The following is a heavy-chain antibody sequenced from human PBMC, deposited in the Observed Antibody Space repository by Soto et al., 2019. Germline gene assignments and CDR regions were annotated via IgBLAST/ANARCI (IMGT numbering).Heavy chain of an antibody. CDR1: GFTFSSYG. Sequence: QVQLVESGGGVVQPGRSLRLSCAASGFTFSSYGMHWVRQAPGKGLEWVAVIWSGGSNENYADSVKGRFTISRDNSKHMLYLQMNSLRAEDTAVYYCARGPGTSYFDYWGQGSLVTVSS. D-gene: IGHD2-2*01. CDR2: IWSGGSNE. CDR3: ARGPGTSYFDY. J-gene: IGHJ4*02. V-gene: IGHV3-33*01.